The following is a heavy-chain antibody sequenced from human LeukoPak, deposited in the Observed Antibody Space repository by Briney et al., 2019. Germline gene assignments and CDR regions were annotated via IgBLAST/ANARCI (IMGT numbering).Heavy chain of an antibody. J-gene: IGHJ4*02. CDR1: GDSISSARNY. CDR2: VYSSGST. D-gene: IGHD5-18*01. Sequence: PSETLSFTCSVSGDSISSARNYWGWIRQSPGKGLEWLASVYSSGSTHFNPSLTSRVSISIDMSKNQFSLKLYSVTASDAAIYYCARHLSGTAMAHYFDFWGQGTLVTVSS. CDR3: ARHLSGTAMAHYFDF. V-gene: IGHV4-39*01.